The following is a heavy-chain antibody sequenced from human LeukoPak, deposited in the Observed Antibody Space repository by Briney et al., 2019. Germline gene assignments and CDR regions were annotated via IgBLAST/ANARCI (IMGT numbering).Heavy chain of an antibody. D-gene: IGHD1-26*01. V-gene: IGHV3-48*03. J-gene: IGHJ4*02. CDR2: ISDSGSSI. CDR1: GFTFSNYE. CDR3: ASVTIVGPTADY. Sequence: PGGSLRLSCAASGFTFSNYERNWVRQAPGKGLEWVSYISDSGSSIYYADSVKGRFTISRDNAKNSLYLQMNSLRAEDTAVYYCASVTIVGPTADYWGQGSLVTVSS.